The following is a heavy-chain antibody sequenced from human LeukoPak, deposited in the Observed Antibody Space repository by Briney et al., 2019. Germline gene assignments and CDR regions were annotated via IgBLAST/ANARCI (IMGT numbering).Heavy chain of an antibody. CDR2: IYYSGST. Sequence: PSETLSLTCTVSGGSISSYYWSWIRQPPGKGLEWIGYIYYSGSTNYNPSLKSRVTISVDTSKNQFSLKLSSVTAADTAVYYCARQNFRRYSSSWYRGVHYMDVWGKGTTVTISS. CDR1: GGSISSYY. J-gene: IGHJ6*03. CDR3: ARQNFRRYSSSWYRGVHYMDV. D-gene: IGHD6-13*01. V-gene: IGHV4-59*08.